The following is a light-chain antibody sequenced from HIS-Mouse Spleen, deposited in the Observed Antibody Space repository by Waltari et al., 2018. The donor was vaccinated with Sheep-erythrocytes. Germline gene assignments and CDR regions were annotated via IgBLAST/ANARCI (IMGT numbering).Light chain of an antibody. CDR3: QAWDSSTAWNVV. CDR2: QDS. J-gene: IGLJ2*01. V-gene: IGLV3-1*01. CDR1: KLGDKY. Sequence: SYELTQPPSVSVSPGQTASITCSGDKLGDKYACWYQQKPGQSPVLVIYQDSKRPSGFPERFSGSNSGNPATLTISGTQAMDEADYYCQAWDSSTAWNVVFGGGTKLTVL.